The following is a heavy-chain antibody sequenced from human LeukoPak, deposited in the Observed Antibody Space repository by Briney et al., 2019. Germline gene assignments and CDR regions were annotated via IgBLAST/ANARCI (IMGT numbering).Heavy chain of an antibody. J-gene: IGHJ6*03. D-gene: IGHD2-2*01. V-gene: IGHV4-34*01. Sequence: SETLSLTCAVYGGSFSGYYWSWIRQPPGKGLEWIGEINHSGSTNYNPSLKSRVTISVDTSKNQFSLKLSSVTAADTAVYYCARGRREIVVVPAATSLYYYYYMDVWGKGTTVTVSS. CDR2: INHSGST. CDR1: GGSFSGYY. CDR3: ARGRREIVVVPAATSLYYYYYMDV.